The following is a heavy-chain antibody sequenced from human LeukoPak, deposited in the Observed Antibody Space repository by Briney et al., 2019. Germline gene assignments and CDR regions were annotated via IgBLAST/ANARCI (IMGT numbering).Heavy chain of an antibody. CDR2: IIPILGIA. Sequence: ASVKVSCKASGGTFSSYAISWVRPAPGQGLEWMGRIIPILGIANYAQKFQGRVTITADKSTSTAYMELSSLRSEDTAVYYCARDLTISGYGMDVWGQGTTVTVSS. CDR3: ARDLTISGYGMDV. V-gene: IGHV1-69*04. J-gene: IGHJ6*02. D-gene: IGHD3-3*01. CDR1: GGTFSSYA.